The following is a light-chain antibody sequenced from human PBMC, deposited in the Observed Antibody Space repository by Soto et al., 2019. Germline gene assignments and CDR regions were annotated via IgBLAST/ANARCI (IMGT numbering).Light chain of an antibody. CDR2: DAS. Sequence: DIQMTQSPSILSASVGDSVTITCRASQTIDSWVAWYQQKPGKAPKLLIYDASTLQTGVPSRFSGSGSGTDFTLTISYLQSEDFGTYYCQQFYNYPRKFGQETKVDSK. CDR1: QTIDSW. CDR3: QQFYNYPRK. V-gene: IGKV1-5*01. J-gene: IGKJ1*01.